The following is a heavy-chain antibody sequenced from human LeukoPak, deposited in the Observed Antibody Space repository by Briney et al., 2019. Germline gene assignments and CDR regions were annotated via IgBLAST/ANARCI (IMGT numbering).Heavy chain of an antibody. Sequence: SETLSLTCTVSGGSISSYYWSWIRQPPGKGLEWIGYIYYSGSTNYNPSLKSRVTISVDTSQNQFSLKLSSVTAADTAVYYCARVTPSSGYCSSTSCYVSYYYMDVWGKGTTVTVSS. V-gene: IGHV4-59*01. J-gene: IGHJ6*03. D-gene: IGHD2-2*01. CDR1: GGSISSYY. CDR3: ARVTPSSGYCSSTSCYVSYYYMDV. CDR2: IYYSGST.